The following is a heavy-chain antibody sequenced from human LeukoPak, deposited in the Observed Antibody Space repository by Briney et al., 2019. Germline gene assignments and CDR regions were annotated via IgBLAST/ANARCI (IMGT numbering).Heavy chain of an antibody. J-gene: IGHJ4*02. CDR3: ARVRRESYYFDY. CDR2: IYYSGST. CDR1: GGSISSSSYY. D-gene: IGHD3-10*01. Sequence: SETLSLTCTVSGGSISSSSYYWGWIRQPPGKGLEWIGSIYYSGSTYYNPSLKSRVTISVGTSKNQFSLKLSSVTAADTAVYYCARVRRESYYFDYWGQGTLVTVSS. V-gene: IGHV4-39*07.